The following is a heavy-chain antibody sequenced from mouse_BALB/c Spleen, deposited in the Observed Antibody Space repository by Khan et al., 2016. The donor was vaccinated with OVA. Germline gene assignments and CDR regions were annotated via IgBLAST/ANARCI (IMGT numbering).Heavy chain of an antibody. V-gene: IGHV1-7*01. D-gene: IGHD1-1*01. CDR3: ARRGQRWDFDY. CDR2: INPSTGYT. J-gene: IGHJ2*01. Sequence: QLSGAELAKPGASVKMSCKASGYTFINYWILWVKQRPGQGLEWIGYINPSTGYTEYNQNFKDKATLTVDKSSSTAYMQLSSLTSEDSAVYYCARRGQRWDFDYWGQGTTLTVSS. CDR1: GYTFINYW.